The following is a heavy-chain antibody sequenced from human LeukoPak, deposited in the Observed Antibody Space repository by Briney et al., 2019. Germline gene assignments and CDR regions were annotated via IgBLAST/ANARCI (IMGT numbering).Heavy chain of an antibody. V-gene: IGHV3-30*18. Sequence: GGSLRLSCAASGFTFSSYCMDWVRHAPGKGLEWVAVISSEGSEKFYADSVKGRFTISRDNSKNTLNLQMNSLRVEDTAVYYCAKDKGREGDYWGQGTLVTVSS. J-gene: IGHJ4*02. D-gene: IGHD1-26*01. CDR1: GFTFSSYC. CDR2: ISSEGSEK. CDR3: AKDKGREGDY.